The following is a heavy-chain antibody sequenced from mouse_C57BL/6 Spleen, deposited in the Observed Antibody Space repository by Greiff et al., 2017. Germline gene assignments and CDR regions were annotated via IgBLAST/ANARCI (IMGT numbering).Heavy chain of an antibody. D-gene: IGHD1-1*01. Sequence: QVQLQQPGAELVKPGASVKMSCKASGYTFTSYWITWVKQRPGQGLEWIGDIYPGSGSTNYNEKFKSKATLTVDTSSSTAYMQLSSLTSEDSAVYYCAREALYYGSSSYWYFDVWGTGTTVTVSS. J-gene: IGHJ1*03. CDR2: IYPGSGST. CDR1: GYTFTSYW. CDR3: AREALYYGSSSYWYFDV. V-gene: IGHV1-55*01.